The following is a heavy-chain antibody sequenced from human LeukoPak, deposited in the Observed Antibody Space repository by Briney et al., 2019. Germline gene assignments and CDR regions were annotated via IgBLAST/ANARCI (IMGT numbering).Heavy chain of an antibody. V-gene: IGHV4-4*07. J-gene: IGHJ6*03. CDR3: ATVRGFSYYYMDV. CDR2: ISTSGST. CDR1: GDSISTYY. D-gene: IGHD3-10*02. Sequence: PSETLSLTCTVSGDSISTYYWSWIRQPAGKGLEGIGRISTSGSTNYNPSLKSRVTISLDTSKNQFSLKLSSVTAADTAVYYCATVRGFSYYYMDVWGKGTTVTVSS.